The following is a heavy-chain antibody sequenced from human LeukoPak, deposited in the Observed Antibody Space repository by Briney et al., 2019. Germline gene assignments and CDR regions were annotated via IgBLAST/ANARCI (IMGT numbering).Heavy chain of an antibody. V-gene: IGHV3-11*01. J-gene: IGHJ4*02. CDR2: ISSSGSTI. D-gene: IGHD3-22*01. Sequence: PGGSLRLSCAASGFTFSDYYMSWLRQAPGKGLAWVSYISSSGSTIYYADSVKGRFTISRDNAKNSLYLQMNSLRAEDTAVYYCASGYYYDSSGYSGFDYWGQGTLVTVSS. CDR1: GFTFSDYY. CDR3: ASGYYYDSSGYSGFDY.